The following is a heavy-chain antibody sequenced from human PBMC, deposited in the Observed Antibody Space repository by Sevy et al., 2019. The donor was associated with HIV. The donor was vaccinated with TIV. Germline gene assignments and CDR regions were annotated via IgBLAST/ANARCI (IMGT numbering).Heavy chain of an antibody. D-gene: IGHD3-16*01. CDR2: ISYDGNNK. V-gene: IGHV3-30*04. J-gene: IGHJ6*02. Sequence: GGSLRLSCAASGFTFSSYAMHWVRQAPGKGLEWVAVISYDGNNKYHADSVKDRFTISRDNSKNTPYLQMNSLRAEDTAGYYCARDGSSGGLFLKDYYYFGMDVWGQGTTVTVSS. CDR3: ARDGSSGGLFLKDYYYFGMDV. CDR1: GFTFSSYA.